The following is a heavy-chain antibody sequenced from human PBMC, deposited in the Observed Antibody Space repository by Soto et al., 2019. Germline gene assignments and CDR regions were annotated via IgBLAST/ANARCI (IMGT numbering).Heavy chain of an antibody. D-gene: IGHD3-3*01. Sequence: EVQLVESGGGLVQPGTSLRLSYAASGFIFDDYAMNWVRQAPGKGLEWVSGINWNSGTMVYVDSVKGRFTISRDNAKNSLYLQMNSLRPEDTAFYFCAKGTEYGVVLMSTFDYWGQGTLVTVSS. CDR1: GFIFDDYA. J-gene: IGHJ4*02. V-gene: IGHV3-9*01. CDR3: AKGTEYGVVLMSTFDY. CDR2: INWNSGTM.